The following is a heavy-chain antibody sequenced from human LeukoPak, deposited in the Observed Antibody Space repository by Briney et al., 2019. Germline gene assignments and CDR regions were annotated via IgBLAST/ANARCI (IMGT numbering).Heavy chain of an antibody. J-gene: IGHJ3*02. V-gene: IGHV1-18*01. D-gene: IGHD6-19*01. CDR2: ISAYNGNT. CDR1: GYTFTSYG. Sequence: GASVKVSCKASGYTFTSYGISWVRQAPGQGLEWMGWISAYNGNTNYAQKLQGRVTMTTDTSTSTAYMELRSPRSDDTAVYYCARVRIAVAYDAFDIWGQGTMVTVSS. CDR3: ARVRIAVAYDAFDI.